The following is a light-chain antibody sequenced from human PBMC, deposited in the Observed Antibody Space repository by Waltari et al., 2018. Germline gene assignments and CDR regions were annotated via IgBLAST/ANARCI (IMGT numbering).Light chain of an antibody. Sequence: QSALTQPPSASGSPGQSVTISCTGTSSDVGGYHCVSWYQKPPGQAPKLMIYDVSNRPPGVPARFAGSKSGNTAYLTVSGLQAEDEADYYCNSYAGSNSVLFGAGTKLTVL. CDR1: SSDVGGYHC. J-gene: IGLJ2*01. CDR2: DVS. CDR3: NSYAGSNSVL. V-gene: IGLV2-8*01.